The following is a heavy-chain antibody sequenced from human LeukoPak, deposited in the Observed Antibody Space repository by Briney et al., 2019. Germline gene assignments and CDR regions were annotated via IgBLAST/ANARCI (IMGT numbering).Heavy chain of an antibody. V-gene: IGHV3-21*01. CDR3: ARDRWQLGNKYYYYGMDV. D-gene: IGHD7-27*01. CDR1: GFTFSSYS. Sequence: GGSLRLSCAASGFTFSSYSMNWVRQAPGKGLEWVSSISSSSSYIYYADSVKGRFTISRDNAKNSLYLQMNSLRAEDTAVYYCARDRWQLGNKYYYYGMDVWGQGTTVTVSS. J-gene: IGHJ6*02. CDR2: ISSSSSYI.